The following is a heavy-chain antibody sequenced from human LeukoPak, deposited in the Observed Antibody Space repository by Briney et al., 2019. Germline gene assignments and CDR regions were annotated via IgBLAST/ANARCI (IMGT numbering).Heavy chain of an antibody. CDR2: IIPIFGTA. CDR3: AREGMSLYYYDSSGYYGAQDY. Sequence: SVKVSCKASGGTFSSYAISWVRQAPGQGLEWMGGIIPIFGTANYAQKFQGRVTMTRDTSISTAYMELSRLRSDDTAVYYCAREGMSLYYYDSSGYYGAQDYWGQGTLVTVSS. V-gene: IGHV1-69*05. J-gene: IGHJ4*02. D-gene: IGHD3-22*01. CDR1: GGTFSSYA.